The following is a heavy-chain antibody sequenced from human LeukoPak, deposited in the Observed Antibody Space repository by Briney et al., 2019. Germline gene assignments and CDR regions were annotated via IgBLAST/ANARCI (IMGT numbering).Heavy chain of an antibody. CDR3: ARELVVPAAIGWFDP. D-gene: IGHD2-2*02. Sequence: SQTLSLTCTVSGGSISSGSYYWSWIRPPAGKGLEWIGRIYTSGSTNYNPSLKSRVTISVDTSKNQFSLKLSSVTAADTAVYYCARELVVPAAIGWFDPWGQGTLVTVSS. V-gene: IGHV4-61*02. J-gene: IGHJ5*02. CDR2: IYTSGST. CDR1: GGSISSGSYY.